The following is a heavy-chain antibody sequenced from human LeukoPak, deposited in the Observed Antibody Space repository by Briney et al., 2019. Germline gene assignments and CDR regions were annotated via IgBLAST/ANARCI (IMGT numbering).Heavy chain of an antibody. Sequence: ASVKVSCKASGYTFTGYYMHWVRQAPGQGLEWMGWINPNSGGTNYAQKFQGRVTMTMDASISTAYMELSRLRSDDTAVYYCARPYCSGGSCYRWFDPWGQGTLVTVSS. CDR1: GYTFTGYY. CDR2: INPNSGGT. V-gene: IGHV1-2*02. J-gene: IGHJ5*02. D-gene: IGHD2-15*01. CDR3: ARPYCSGGSCYRWFDP.